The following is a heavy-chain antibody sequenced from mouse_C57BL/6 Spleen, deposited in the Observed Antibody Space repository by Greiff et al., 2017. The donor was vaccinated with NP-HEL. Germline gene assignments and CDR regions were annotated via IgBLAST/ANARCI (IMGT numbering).Heavy chain of an antibody. J-gene: IGHJ2*01. CDR2: INPGSGGT. V-gene: IGHV1-54*01. Sequence: VQLQQSGAELVRPGPSVKVSCKASGYAFTNYLIEWVKQRPGQGLEWIGVINPGSGGTNYNEKFKGKATLTADKSSSTAYMQLSSLTSEDSAVYFCARSSFYYYGSSRYYFDYWGQGTTLTVSS. CDR3: ARSSFYYYGSSRYYFDY. D-gene: IGHD1-1*01. CDR1: GYAFTNYL.